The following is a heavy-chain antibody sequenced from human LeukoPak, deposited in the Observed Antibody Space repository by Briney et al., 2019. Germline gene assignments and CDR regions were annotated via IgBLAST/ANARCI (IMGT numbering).Heavy chain of an antibody. CDR2: VYYSGST. Sequence: SETLSLTCTVSGGSISSYYWSWLRQPPGKGLEWVGYVYYSGSTNYNPSLKSRVTTSVDTSKNQFSLKLNSVTAADTAVYYCAREYYDSSGLDYWGQGTLVTVSS. V-gene: IGHV4-59*12. CDR3: AREYYDSSGLDY. J-gene: IGHJ4*02. CDR1: GGSISSYY. D-gene: IGHD3-22*01.